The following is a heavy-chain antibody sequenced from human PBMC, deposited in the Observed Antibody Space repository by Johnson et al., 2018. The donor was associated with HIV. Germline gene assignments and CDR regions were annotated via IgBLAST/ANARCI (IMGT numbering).Heavy chain of an antibody. Sequence: QVQLVESGGGVVQPGGSLRLSCATSGFTFSSYGMHWVRQAPGKGLEWVAFIRYDGFNKYFADSVKGRFTISRDNSKNTLHLQMNSLRAEDTAVYYCAKGWYSGYDLPNAFDIWGQGTMVTVSS. CDR3: AKGWYSGYDLPNAFDI. CDR2: IRYDGFNK. J-gene: IGHJ3*02. V-gene: IGHV3-30*02. D-gene: IGHD5-12*01. CDR1: GFTFSSYG.